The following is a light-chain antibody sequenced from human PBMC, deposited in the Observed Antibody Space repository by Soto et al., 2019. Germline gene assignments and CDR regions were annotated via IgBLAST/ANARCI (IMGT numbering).Light chain of an antibody. Sequence: DIVMTQSPLSLPVTPGEPASISCRSSQSLRHHNGYNYLDWYLQKQGQSPHVLIYLGSTRASGVPDGVRGTLSGTVFPMKISRVEGADVGVYYCMQPLQAPSSFGQGTKLDVK. J-gene: IGKJ2*01. V-gene: IGKV2-28*01. CDR1: QSLRHHNGYNY. CDR3: MQPLQAPSS. CDR2: LGS.